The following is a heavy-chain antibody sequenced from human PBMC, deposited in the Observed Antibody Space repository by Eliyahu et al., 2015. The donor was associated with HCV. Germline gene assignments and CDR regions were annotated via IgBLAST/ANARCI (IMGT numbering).Heavy chain of an antibody. D-gene: IGHD2/OR15-2a*01. CDR1: XFTFSXAW. CDR2: VKSKTDGGTT. Sequence: EVQLVESGGGLVKPGGSLRLSCAASXFTFSXAWMXWVRQAPGKGLEXXGRVKSKTDGGTTDYAAPVKARSTISRDDSKNTLYLQMNSLKTEDTAVYYCTTDLWAPYFYGMDVWGQGTTVTVSS. V-gene: IGHV3-15*01. CDR3: TTDLWAPYFYGMDV. J-gene: IGHJ6*02.